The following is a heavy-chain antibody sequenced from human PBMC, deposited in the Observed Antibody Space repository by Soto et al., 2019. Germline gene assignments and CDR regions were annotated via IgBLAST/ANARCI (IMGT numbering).Heavy chain of an antibody. V-gene: IGHV3-15*01. Sequence: LRIACAASGVSVNNSWVTVVRQTPGRGLEWVARIKSKIDGGTMDHAAPLKGRFTISRDDSKNTLYLQMDSLETEDTAVYYCTTYDSIWGSDCYRRASWGTGVLVTVSS. J-gene: IGHJ5*01. CDR2: IKSKIDGGTM. D-gene: IGHD3-16*02. CDR3: TTYDSIWGSDCYRRAS. CDR1: GVSVNNSW.